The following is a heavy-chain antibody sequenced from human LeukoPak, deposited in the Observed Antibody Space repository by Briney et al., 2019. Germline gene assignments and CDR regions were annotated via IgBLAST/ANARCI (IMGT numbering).Heavy chain of an antibody. CDR1: GGSISGSSYY. CDR3: ASVRSGQLARLFDY. D-gene: IGHD6-13*01. V-gene: IGHV4-39*07. Sequence: SETLSLTCTVSGGSISGSSYYWGWIRQPPGKGLEWIGSIYYSGSTYYNPSLKSRVTISVDTSKNQFSLKLSSVTAADTAVYYCASVRSGQLARLFDYWGQGTLVTVSS. J-gene: IGHJ4*02. CDR2: IYYSGST.